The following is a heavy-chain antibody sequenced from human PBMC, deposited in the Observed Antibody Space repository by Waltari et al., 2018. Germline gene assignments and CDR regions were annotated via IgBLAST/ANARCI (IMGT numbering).Heavy chain of an antibody. Sequence: EVQLLESGADLVQPGGSLRLPCGASGFTFLTHAVSWVRQAPGKGLEWVSSISVSGDTYYADSVKGRFTISRDNSDKTVYLQINRLRADDTAVYYCAKPFYNWDDPLESWGQGTLVTVSS. D-gene: IGHD1-20*01. CDR3: AKPFYNWDDPLES. CDR1: GFTFLTHA. CDR2: ISVSGDT. V-gene: IGHV3-23*01. J-gene: IGHJ5*02.